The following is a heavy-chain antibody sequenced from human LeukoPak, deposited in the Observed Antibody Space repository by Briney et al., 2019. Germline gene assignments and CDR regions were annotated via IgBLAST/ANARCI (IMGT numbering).Heavy chain of an antibody. V-gene: IGHV1-69*06. J-gene: IGHJ4*02. Sequence: SVKVSCKASGGTFSSYAISWVRQAPGQGLEWMGGIIPIFGTANYAQKFQGRVTITADKSTSTAYMELSSLRSEDTAVYYCAVGRDGYNSRRYYFDYWGQGTLVTVSS. CDR1: GGTFSSYA. CDR2: IIPIFGTA. CDR3: AVGRDGYNSRRYYFDY. D-gene: IGHD5-24*01.